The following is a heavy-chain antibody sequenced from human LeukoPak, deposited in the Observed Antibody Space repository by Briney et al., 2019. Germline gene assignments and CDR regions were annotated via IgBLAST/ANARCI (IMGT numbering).Heavy chain of an antibody. V-gene: IGHV4-30-2*01. CDR2: SYESGTT. CDR1: GGSIRSAGYS. D-gene: IGHD2-15*01. J-gene: IGHJ4*02. Sequence: SETLSLTCAVSGGSIRSAGYSWHWIRQPRGKGREWFGHSYESGTTYYNPSLESRVSISVDRSKNQFSLRLTSVTAADTAVYYCVSQYCDGGNCYPYFDSWGQGTLVTVSS. CDR3: VSQYCDGGNCYPYFDS.